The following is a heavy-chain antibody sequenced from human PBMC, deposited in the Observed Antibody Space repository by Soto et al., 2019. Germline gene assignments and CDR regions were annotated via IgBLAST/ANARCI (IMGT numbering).Heavy chain of an antibody. D-gene: IGHD2-15*01. CDR1: GFTFSSYS. J-gene: IGHJ5*02. V-gene: IGHV3-21*01. Sequence: GGSLRLSCAASGFTFSSYSMNWVRQAPGKGLEWVSSISSSSSYIYYADSVKGRFTISRDNAKNSLYLQMNSLRAEDTAVYYCARGPYCSGGSCYPFDPWGQGTLVTVS. CDR2: ISSSSSYI. CDR3: ARGPYCSGGSCYPFDP.